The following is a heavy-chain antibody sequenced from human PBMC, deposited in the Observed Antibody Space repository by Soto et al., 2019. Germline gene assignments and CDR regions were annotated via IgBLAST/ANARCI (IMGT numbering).Heavy chain of an antibody. J-gene: IGHJ5*02. Sequence: VSCKASGGTFSSYAISWVRQAPGQGLEWMGGIIPIFGTANYAQKFQGRVTITADESTSTAYMELSSLRSEDTAVYYCARETVPAAIPNWFDPWGQGTLVTVSS. CDR1: GGTFSSYA. D-gene: IGHD2-2*01. CDR2: IIPIFGTA. CDR3: ARETVPAAIPNWFDP. V-gene: IGHV1-69*01.